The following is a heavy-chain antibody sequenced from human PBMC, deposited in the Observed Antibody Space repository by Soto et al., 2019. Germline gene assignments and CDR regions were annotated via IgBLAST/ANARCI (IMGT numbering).Heavy chain of an antibody. D-gene: IGHD5-12*01. Sequence: QVQLVQSGAEVKKPGSSVKVSCKASGGTFSNYAITWVRQAPGQGLEWLGRIIPIFGSANYAQKFQGRVTLTADESTSTAYMELSSLRSDDTVVYYCAKDGGKDGYFGDRFEPWGQGTLITVSS. CDR1: GGTFSNYA. CDR2: IIPIFGSA. CDR3: AKDGGKDGYFGDRFEP. J-gene: IGHJ5*02. V-gene: IGHV1-69*15.